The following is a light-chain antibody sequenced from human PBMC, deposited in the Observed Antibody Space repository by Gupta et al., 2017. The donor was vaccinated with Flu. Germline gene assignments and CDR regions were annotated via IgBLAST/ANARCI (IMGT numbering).Light chain of an antibody. CDR2: GAS. CDR3: QQDDDAMT. Sequence: SPGTLSLSPGETATLSCRASQSVTSNLAWYQRRPGQAPRLLIYGASNRAAGTPGRFSASGSGTDFTLTISRLGPEDFAVYYCQQDDDAMTFGQGTKVEV. J-gene: IGKJ1*01. CDR1: QSVTSN. V-gene: IGKV3-20*01.